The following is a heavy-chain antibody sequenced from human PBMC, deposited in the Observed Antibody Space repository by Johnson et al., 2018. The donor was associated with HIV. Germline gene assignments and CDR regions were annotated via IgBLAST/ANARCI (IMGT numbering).Heavy chain of an antibody. V-gene: IGHV3-30*03. CDR1: GFTVSSNY. CDR3: ARGGYYYDTSGYLTRPRAFDV. CDR2: ISYDGSNK. J-gene: IGHJ3*01. Sequence: QVQLVESGGGLVQPGGSLRLSCAASGFTVSSNYMSWVRQAPGKGLEWVAVISYDGSNKYYADSVKGRFTISRDNSKNTLYLQMNSLRAEDTAVYYCARGGYYYDTSGYLTRPRAFDVWGQGTTVTVSS. D-gene: IGHD3-22*01.